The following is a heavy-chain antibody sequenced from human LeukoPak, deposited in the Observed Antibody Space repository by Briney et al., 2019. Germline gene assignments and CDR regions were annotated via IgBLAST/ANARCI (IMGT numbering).Heavy chain of an antibody. CDR1: GDSISSGGYY. CDR3: ARDISGYYYGSGSYYWFDP. Sequence: SQTLSLTCTVSGDSISSGGYYWSWIRQHPGKGLEWIGYIYYSGSTYYNPSLKSRVTISVDTSKNQFSLKLSSVTAADTAVYYCARDISGYYYGSGSYYWFDPWGQGTLVTVSS. J-gene: IGHJ5*02. CDR2: IYYSGST. D-gene: IGHD3-10*01. V-gene: IGHV4-31*03.